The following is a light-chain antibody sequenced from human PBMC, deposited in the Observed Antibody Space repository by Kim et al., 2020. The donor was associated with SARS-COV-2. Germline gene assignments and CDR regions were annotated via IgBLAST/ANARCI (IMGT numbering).Light chain of an antibody. Sequence: ELTQPPSASGTPGQRVTISCSGSSSNIGTHSIYWYQHLPGTAPELLIYRNDQRRSGVPDRFSGSKSGTSASLAISGLRSEDEADYYCATWDDSLSGVVFGGGTQLTVL. CDR1: SSNIGTHS. CDR2: RND. CDR3: ATWDDSLSGVV. V-gene: IGLV1-47*01. J-gene: IGLJ3*02.